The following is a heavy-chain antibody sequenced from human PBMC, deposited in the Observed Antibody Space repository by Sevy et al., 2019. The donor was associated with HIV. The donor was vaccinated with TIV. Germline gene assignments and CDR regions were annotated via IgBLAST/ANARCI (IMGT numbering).Heavy chain of an antibody. D-gene: IGHD3-22*01. CDR2: IKSKTEGGAT. CDR1: AFTFSNAW. V-gene: IGHV3-15*01. Sequence: GGSLRLSCAASAFTFSNAWMSWVRQAPEKGLEWVGRIKSKTEGGATDYAAPVKGRFTISRDDSKNSLYLQMNSLKTEDTAVYYCTITYYYDTSGYYGIDYWGQGTLVTVSS. CDR3: TITYYYDTSGYYGIDY. J-gene: IGHJ4*02.